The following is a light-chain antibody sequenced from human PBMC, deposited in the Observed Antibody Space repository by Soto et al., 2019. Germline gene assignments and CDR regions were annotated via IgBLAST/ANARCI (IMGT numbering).Light chain of an antibody. V-gene: IGKV1-6*01. CDR1: QGIRSE. Sequence: AIQMTQSSSSLSASVGDRVTITCRASQGIRSELGWYQQKQGKAPNLLIYTASTLQSGVPSRFRGSGSGTDFTFTISRLQPEDIATYYCQQYENLPTFGQGTRPEIK. CDR2: TAS. J-gene: IGKJ5*01. CDR3: QQYENLPT.